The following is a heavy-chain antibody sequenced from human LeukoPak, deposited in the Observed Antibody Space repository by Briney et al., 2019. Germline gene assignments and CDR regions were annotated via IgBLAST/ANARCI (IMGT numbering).Heavy chain of an antibody. CDR3: AKGSHYLDHPEPFDY. CDR2: ISSSGSTI. CDR1: GFTFSSYE. J-gene: IGHJ4*02. Sequence: PGGSLRLSCAASGFTFSSYEMNWVRQAPGKGLEWVSYISSSGSTIYYADSVKGRFTISRDNAKNSLYLQMNSLRAEDTAVYYCAKGSHYLDHPEPFDYWGQGTLVTVSS. D-gene: IGHD3-9*01. V-gene: IGHV3-48*03.